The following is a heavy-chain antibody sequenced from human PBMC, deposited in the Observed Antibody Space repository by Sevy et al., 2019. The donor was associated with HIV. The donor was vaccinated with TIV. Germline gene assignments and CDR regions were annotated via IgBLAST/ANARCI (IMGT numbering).Heavy chain of an antibody. V-gene: IGHV4-34*01. CDR1: GGSFSGYY. CDR2: INHTGST. J-gene: IGHJ3*02. CDR3: ARHCGSTSCSYASDI. Sequence: SETLSLTCAVYGGSFSGYYWSWIRQPPGKGLEWIGEINHTGSTNYNPSLKSRVTISVDRSKNQFSLKLSSVTAADTAVYYCARHCGSTSCSYASDIWGQGTMVTVSS. D-gene: IGHD2-2*01.